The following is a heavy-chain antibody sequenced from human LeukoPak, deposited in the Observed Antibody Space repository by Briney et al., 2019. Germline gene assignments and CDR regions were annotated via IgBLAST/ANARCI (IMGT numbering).Heavy chain of an antibody. J-gene: IGHJ4*02. CDR1: GFSFSSYW. CDR3: ARDRAYGATIKPDY. D-gene: IGHD4-17*01. CDR2: IEHDGSTK. Sequence: GGSLSLSCTVSGFSFSSYWMSWVRQAPGKGLERVANIEHDGSTKFYLDSVKGRFTISRDNSKNTLYLQMNSLRAEDTAVYYCARDRAYGATIKPDYWGQGTLVTVSS. V-gene: IGHV3-7*01.